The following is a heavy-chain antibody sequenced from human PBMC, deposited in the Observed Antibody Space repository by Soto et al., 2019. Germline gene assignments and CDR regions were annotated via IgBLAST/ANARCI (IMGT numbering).Heavy chain of an antibody. CDR2: IIPIFGTA. CDR3: ARDLQVIVLVPDRRYYYYGMDV. Sequence: SVKVSCKASGGTFSSYAISWVRQAPGQGLEWMGGIIPIFGTANYAQKFQGRITITADESTSTAYMELSSLRSEDTAVFYCARDLQVIVLVPDRRYYYYGMDVWGQGTTVTVSS. CDR1: GGTFSSYA. D-gene: IGHD2-2*01. V-gene: IGHV1-69*13. J-gene: IGHJ6*02.